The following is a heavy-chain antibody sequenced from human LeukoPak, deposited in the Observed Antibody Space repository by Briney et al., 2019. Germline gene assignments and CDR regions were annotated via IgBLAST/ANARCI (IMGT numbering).Heavy chain of an antibody. V-gene: IGHV4-31*03. CDR1: GGSISSGNYY. D-gene: IGHD4-17*01. CDR2: IYYSGST. J-gene: IGHJ4*02. CDR3: ARGDFDDYLTNNYFDY. Sequence: SQTLSLTCTVSGGSISSGNYYWTWIRQHPGKGLEWIGYIYYSGSTYYNPSLKSRVTISVDTSKNQFSLKLSSLTAADTAVYYCARGDFDDYLTNNYFDYWGQGTLVTVSS.